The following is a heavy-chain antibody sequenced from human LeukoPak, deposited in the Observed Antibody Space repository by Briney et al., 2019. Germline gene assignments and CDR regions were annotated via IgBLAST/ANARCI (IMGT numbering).Heavy chain of an antibody. V-gene: IGHV3-11*05. Sequence: GGSLRLSCAASGFTFSDYYMSWIRQAPGRGLECISYISSSGTYTKYADSVKGRFTISRDNARNSLFLQMNSLRADDTAVYYCAREKVTTTRSFFDYWGQGTLVTVSS. J-gene: IGHJ4*02. CDR3: AREKVTTTRSFFDY. CDR2: ISSSGTYT. CDR1: GFTFSDYY. D-gene: IGHD4-17*01.